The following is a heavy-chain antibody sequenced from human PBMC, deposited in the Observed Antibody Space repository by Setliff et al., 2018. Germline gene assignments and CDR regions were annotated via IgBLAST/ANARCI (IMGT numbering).Heavy chain of an antibody. V-gene: IGHV1-46*01. Sequence: VASVKVSCKTSGYSFTRYYMHWVRQAPGQGLEWMGIINTGGGSASYAQKFQGRVTMTSDTSTSTVYMEVNSVTSDDTAMYFCARGGMAAAGRKGVFEHWGQGTLVTVSS. CDR3: ARGGMAAAGRKGVFEH. D-gene: IGHD6-13*01. CDR2: INTGGGSA. CDR1: GYSFTRYY. J-gene: IGHJ4*02.